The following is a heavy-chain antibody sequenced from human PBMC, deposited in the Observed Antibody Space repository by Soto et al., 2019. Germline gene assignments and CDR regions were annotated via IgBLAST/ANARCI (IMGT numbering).Heavy chain of an antibody. CDR3: ARGPDSTVTTDYYFDY. CDR2: IIPILSIA. D-gene: IGHD4-17*01. J-gene: IGHJ4*02. Sequence: VKVSCKASGGTFSSYTISWVRQAPGQGLEWMGRIIPILSIANYAQKFQGRVTITADKSTSTAYMELSSLRSEDTAVYYCARGPDSTVTTDYYFDYWGQGTLVTVSS. V-gene: IGHV1-69*02. CDR1: GGTFSSYT.